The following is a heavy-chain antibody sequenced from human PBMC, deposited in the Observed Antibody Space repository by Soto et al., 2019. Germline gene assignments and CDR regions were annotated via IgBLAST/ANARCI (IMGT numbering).Heavy chain of an antibody. J-gene: IGHJ4*02. CDR2: INYSGST. Sequence: QLQLQESGPGLVKPSETLSLTCSVSGDSISSSSYYWGWIRQPPGKGLEWIGTINYSGSTYYNQSLKSRVTISVYTSKNQFALKVSSVTAADTAVYDCASLYGDYVPYWGQGILVSVSS. CDR1: GDSISSSSYY. V-gene: IGHV4-39*01. D-gene: IGHD4-17*01. CDR3: ASLYGDYVPY.